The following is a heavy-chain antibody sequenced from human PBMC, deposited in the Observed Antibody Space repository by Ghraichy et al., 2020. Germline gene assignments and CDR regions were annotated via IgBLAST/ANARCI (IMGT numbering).Heavy chain of an antibody. D-gene: IGHD3-22*01. V-gene: IGHV4-39*01. CDR3: ARHRKNYYDSSGFDY. Sequence: SETLSLTCTVSGGSISSSSYYWGWIHQPPGKGLEWIGSIYYSGSTYYNPSLKSRVTISVDTSKNQFSLKLSSVTAADTAVYYCARHRKNYYDSSGFDYWGKGTLVTAS. CDR2: IYYSGST. CDR1: GGSISSSSYY. J-gene: IGHJ4*02.